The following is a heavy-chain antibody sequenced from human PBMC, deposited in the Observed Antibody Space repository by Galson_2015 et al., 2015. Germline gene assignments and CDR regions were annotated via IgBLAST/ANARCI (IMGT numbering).Heavy chain of an antibody. CDR2: IYSGGST. Sequence: SLRLSCAASGFTVSSNSMSWVRQAPGEGLEWVSVIYSGGSTYYADSVKGRFTISRDNSKNTLYLQMNSLRAEDTAVYYCARDRCSGGSCYSIWGQGTLVTVSS. V-gene: IGHV3-53*01. D-gene: IGHD2-15*01. J-gene: IGHJ4*02. CDR1: GFTVSSNS. CDR3: ARDRCSGGSCYSI.